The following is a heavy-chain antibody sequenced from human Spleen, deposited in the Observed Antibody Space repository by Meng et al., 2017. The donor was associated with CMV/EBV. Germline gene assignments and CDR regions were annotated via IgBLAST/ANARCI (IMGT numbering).Heavy chain of an antibody. CDR2: INHSGTS. CDR1: GESFSGYY. V-gene: IGHV4-34*02. J-gene: IGHJ4*02. D-gene: IGHD5-18*01. CDR3: VRVDAATPTY. Sequence: QVQLQQWGAGLLKPSETLSLTCAVYGESFSGYYWSWIRQSPGKGLEXIGEINHSGTSNYNPSLKSRASLSVDTSKNQFSLKLSSVTAADTAVYYCVRVDAATPTYWGQGTLVTVSS.